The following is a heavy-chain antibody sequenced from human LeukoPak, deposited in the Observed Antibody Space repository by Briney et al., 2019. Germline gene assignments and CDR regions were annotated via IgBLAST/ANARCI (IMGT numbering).Heavy chain of an antibody. J-gene: IGHJ4*02. D-gene: IGHD6-6*01. CDR3: AKGLAARGRFDY. V-gene: IGHV3-23*01. Sequence: GGPLRLSCAASGFTFSSYAMSWVRQAPGKGLEWVSAISGSGGSTYYADSVKGRFTISRDNSKNTLYLQMNSLRAEDTAVYYCAKGLAARGRFDYWGQGTLVTVSS. CDR1: GFTFSSYA. CDR2: ISGSGGST.